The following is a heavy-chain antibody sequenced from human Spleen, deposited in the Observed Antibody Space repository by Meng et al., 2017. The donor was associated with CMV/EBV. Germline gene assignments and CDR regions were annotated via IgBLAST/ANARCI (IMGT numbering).Heavy chain of an antibody. CDR2: INPNSGGT. V-gene: IGHV1-2*02. CDR1: GYTFTGYY. D-gene: IGHD2-2*02. CDR3: ARDRTGDCSSTSCYNYYYYYGMDV. J-gene: IGHJ6*02. Sequence: ASVKVSCKASGYTFTGYYMFWVRQAPGQGLEWMGWINPNSGGTNYAQNFQGRVTMTRDTSISTAYMELSRLRSDDTAVYYCARDRTGDCSSTSCYNYYYYYGMDVWGQGTTVTVSS.